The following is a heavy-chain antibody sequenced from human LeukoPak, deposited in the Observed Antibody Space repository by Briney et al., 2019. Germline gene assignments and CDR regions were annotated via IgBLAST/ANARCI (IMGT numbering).Heavy chain of an antibody. D-gene: IGHD5-24*01. CDR1: GGSFSGYY. CDR2: NDHSGST. V-gene: IGHV4-34*01. CDR3: ARSVPGMATTL. Sequence: SETLSLTCAVYGGSFSGYYWSWIRQPPGKGLEWIGENDHSGSTNYNPSLKSRVTISVDTSKNQFSLKLSSVTAADTAVYYCARSVPGMATTLWGQGTLVTVSS. J-gene: IGHJ4*02.